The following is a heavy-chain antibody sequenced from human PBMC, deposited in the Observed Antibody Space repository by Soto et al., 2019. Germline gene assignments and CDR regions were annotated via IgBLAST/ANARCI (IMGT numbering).Heavy chain of an antibody. V-gene: IGHV1-46*01. CDR2: VNPSGGHT. J-gene: IGHJ4*02. D-gene: IGHD2-21*02. Sequence: QVQLMQSGAEVKKPGASVKVSCKASGDTFTDYYIHWVRQAPGQGLEWMGTVNPSGGHTTYAQHFRGRVTMTRDTSTRTLYMELTSLTSDDTAIYYCAGGGHVVVVTAALDYWGQGTLVTVSS. CDR1: GDTFTDYY. CDR3: AGGGHVVVVTAALDY.